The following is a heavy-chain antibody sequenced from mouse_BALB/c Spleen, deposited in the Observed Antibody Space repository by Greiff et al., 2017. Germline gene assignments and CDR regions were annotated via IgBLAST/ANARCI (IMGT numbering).Heavy chain of an antibody. CDR2: IWGDGST. Sequence: VQLQESGPGLVAPSRSLSITCTVSGFSLTGYGVNWVRQPPGKGLEWLGMIWGDGSTDYNSALKSRLSISKDNSKSQVFLKMNSLQTDDTARYYCARDGSSYAMDYWGQGTSVTVSS. J-gene: IGHJ4*01. CDR1: GFSLTGYG. CDR3: ARDGSSYAMDY. V-gene: IGHV2-6-7*01.